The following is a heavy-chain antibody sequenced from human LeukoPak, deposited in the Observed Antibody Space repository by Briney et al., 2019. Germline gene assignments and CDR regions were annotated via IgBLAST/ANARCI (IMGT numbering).Heavy chain of an antibody. V-gene: IGHV1-69*04. J-gene: IGHJ4*02. Sequence: SVKVSCKASGGTFSSYAISWVRQAPGQGLEWMGRIIPILGIANYAQKFQGRVTITADKSTSTAYMELSSLRSEDTAVYYCASNWRRWAFDYWGQGTLVTVSS. D-gene: IGHD4-23*01. CDR3: ASNWRRWAFDY. CDR2: IIPILGIA. CDR1: GGTFSSYA.